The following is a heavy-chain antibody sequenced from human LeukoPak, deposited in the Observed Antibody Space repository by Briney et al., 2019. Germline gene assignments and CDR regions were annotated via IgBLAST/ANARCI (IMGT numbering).Heavy chain of an antibody. CDR2: INPNSGGT. Sequence: VASVKVSCKASGYTFTGYYMHWVRQAPGQGLEWMGWINPNSGGTNYAQKFQGRVTMTRDTSISTAYMELSRLRSDDTAVYYCASASSWYSSSTGGDWFDPWGQGTLVTVSS. V-gene: IGHV1-2*02. CDR3: ASASSWYSSSTGGDWFDP. CDR1: GYTFTGYY. J-gene: IGHJ5*02. D-gene: IGHD6-6*01.